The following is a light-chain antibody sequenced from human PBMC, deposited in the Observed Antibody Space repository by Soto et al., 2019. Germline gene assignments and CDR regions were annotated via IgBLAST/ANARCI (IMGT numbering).Light chain of an antibody. CDR3: QQRSNWPPGLT. V-gene: IGKV3-11*01. Sequence: EIVLTQSPATLSLSPGERATLSCRASQGIRNYLAWYQQKPGQAPRLLIYDASNRATGIPARFSGSGSGTDFTLTISSLEPEDFAVYYCQQRSNWPPGLTFGGGTKVDIK. CDR2: DAS. J-gene: IGKJ4*01. CDR1: QGIRNY.